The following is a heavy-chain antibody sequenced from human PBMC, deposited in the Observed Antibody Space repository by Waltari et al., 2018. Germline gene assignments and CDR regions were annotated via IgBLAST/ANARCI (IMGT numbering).Heavy chain of an antibody. D-gene: IGHD2-2*02. CDR2: IFYTGNV. J-gene: IGHJ4*02. CDR1: NGSISTNTYY. V-gene: IGHV4-39*07. CDR3: AGRPLYTVVWHGFDY. Sequence: QLQLQESGPGLVKPSETLSLTCNVSNGSISTNTYYWAWIRQPPGKGLEWIGSIFYTGNVYYHPSLQSRVTMSVDTSRNQFSLKLRSVTAADTAVYYCAGRPLYTVVWHGFDYWGRGALVTVSS.